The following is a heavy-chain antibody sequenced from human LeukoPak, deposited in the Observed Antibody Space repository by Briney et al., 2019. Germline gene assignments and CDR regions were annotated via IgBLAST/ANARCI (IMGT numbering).Heavy chain of an antibody. D-gene: IGHD6-19*01. CDR3: VNQISGWVY. Sequence: GGSLRLSCAASGFTFSSYGMHWVRQAPGKGLVWISRINSDGSSIRYADSVKGRFTISRDNSKNTLYLQMSSLRPEDTAVYYCVNQISGWVYWGQGTLVTVSS. CDR1: GFTFSSYG. CDR2: INSDGSSI. V-gene: IGHV3-74*01. J-gene: IGHJ4*02.